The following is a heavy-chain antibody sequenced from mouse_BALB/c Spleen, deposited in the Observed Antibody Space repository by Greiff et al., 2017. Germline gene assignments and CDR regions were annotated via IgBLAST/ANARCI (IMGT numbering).Heavy chain of an antibody. CDR1: GFTFSSYT. CDR3: ARNYDYDDGLAY. D-gene: IGHD2-4*01. V-gene: IGHV5-12-2*01. CDR2: ISNGGGST. J-gene: IGHJ3*01. Sequence: EVHLVESGGGLVQPGGSLKLSCAASGFTFSSYTMSWVRQTPEKRLEWVAYISNGGGSTYYPDTVKGRFTISRDNAKNTLYLQMSSLKSEDTAMYYCARNYDYDDGLAYWGQGTLVTVSA.